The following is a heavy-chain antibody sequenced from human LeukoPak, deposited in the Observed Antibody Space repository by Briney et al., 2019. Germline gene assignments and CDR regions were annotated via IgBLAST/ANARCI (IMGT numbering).Heavy chain of an antibody. CDR2: ISGSGAGT. CDR1: GITFSSYA. J-gene: IGHJ4*02. CDR3: AKLGGYCSGGSCYDFDY. Sequence: GGSLRLSCSASGITFSSYAMSWVRRAPGEGVEWVSAISGSGAGTYYADSVKGRFTISRDNSKNTLYLQMNSLRAEDTAIYYCAKLGGYCSGGSCYDFDYWGQGTLVTVSS. V-gene: IGHV3-23*01. D-gene: IGHD2-15*01.